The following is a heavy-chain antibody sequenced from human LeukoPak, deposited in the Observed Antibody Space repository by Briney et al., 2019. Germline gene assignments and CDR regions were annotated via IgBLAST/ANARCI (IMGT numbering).Heavy chain of an antibody. CDR2: ISGSGGST. V-gene: IGHV3-23*01. CDR3: AKDSDYALDY. Sequence: GGSLRLSCVASGFTFNTYAIHWVRQAPGKGLEWVSAISGSGGSTYYADSVKGRFTISRDNSKNTLYLQMNSLKAEDTAVYYCAKDSDYALDYWGQGTLVTVSS. J-gene: IGHJ4*02. D-gene: IGHD3-16*01. CDR1: GFTFNTYA.